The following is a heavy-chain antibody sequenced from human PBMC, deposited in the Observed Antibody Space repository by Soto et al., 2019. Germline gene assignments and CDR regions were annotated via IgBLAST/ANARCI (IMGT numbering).Heavy chain of an antibody. CDR3: ASGVATIWEYFQH. Sequence: QVQLQESGPGLVKPSQTLSLTCTVSGGFISSGGSYWSWIRQHPGKGLEWIGYIYYSGGTYYNPSLKSRLTISVDTSNNQFSLKLSSVTAADTAVYYCASGVATIWEYFQHWGQVTLVTVSS. CDR2: IYYSGGT. V-gene: IGHV4-31*03. CDR1: GGFISSGGSY. D-gene: IGHD5-12*01. J-gene: IGHJ1*01.